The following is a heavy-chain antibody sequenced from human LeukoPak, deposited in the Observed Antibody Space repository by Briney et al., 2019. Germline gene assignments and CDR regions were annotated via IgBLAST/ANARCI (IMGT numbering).Heavy chain of an antibody. V-gene: IGHV1-18*01. CDR1: GYTFTSYG. CDR3: ARDPNRSAMVNLDY. D-gene: IGHD5-18*01. CDR2: ISAYKGNT. J-gene: IGHJ4*02. Sequence: ASVKVSCKASGYTFTSYGISWVRQAPGQGLEWMGWISAYKGNTNYAQKLQGRVTMTTDTPTSTAYMELRSLRSDATAVYYCARDPNRSAMVNLDYWGQGTLVTVSS.